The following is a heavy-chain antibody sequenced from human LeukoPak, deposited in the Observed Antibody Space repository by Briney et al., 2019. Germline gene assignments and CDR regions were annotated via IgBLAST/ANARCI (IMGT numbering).Heavy chain of an antibody. CDR1: GGSISSYY. CDR2: IYYSGST. Sequence: SETLSLTCTVSGGSISSYYWSWIRQPPGKGLEWIGYIYYSGSTNYNPSLKSRVTISVDTSKNQFSLKLSSVTAADTAVYYCARVESSGWPDHDYWGQGTLVTVSS. CDR3: ARVESSGWPDHDY. D-gene: IGHD6-19*01. V-gene: IGHV4-59*01. J-gene: IGHJ4*02.